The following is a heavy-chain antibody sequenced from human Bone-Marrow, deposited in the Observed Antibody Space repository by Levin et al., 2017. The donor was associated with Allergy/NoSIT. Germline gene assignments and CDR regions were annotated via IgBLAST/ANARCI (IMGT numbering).Heavy chain of an antibody. J-gene: IGHJ4*02. D-gene: IGHD4-17*01. CDR2: IYSRGGI. CDR1: GFTVGTNY. V-gene: IGHV3-66*02. CDR3: ASNGDLGY. Sequence: HPGGSLRLSCAASGFTVGTNYVNWFRQAPGKGLEWVSLIYSRGGIQYADSVKGRFTISRDNSKNTLYLQMNSLRIEDTAFYYCASNGDLGYWGQGTLVTVSS.